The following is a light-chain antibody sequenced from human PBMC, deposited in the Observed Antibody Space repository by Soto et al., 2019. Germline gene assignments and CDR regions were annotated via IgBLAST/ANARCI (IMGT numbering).Light chain of an antibody. CDR1: QSISSW. CDR3: QQYDSYWYT. V-gene: IGKV1-5*03. CDR2: KAS. J-gene: IGKJ2*01. Sequence: DIQMTQSPSTLSASVGDRVTITCRASQSISSWLAWYQQKPGKAPKLLIYKASSLESGVPSRFSGSGSGTQFTLTISSLQPEDFATHYCQQYDSYWYTFGQGTKLEI.